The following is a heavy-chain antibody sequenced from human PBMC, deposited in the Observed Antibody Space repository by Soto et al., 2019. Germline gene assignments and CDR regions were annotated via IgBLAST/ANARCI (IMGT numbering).Heavy chain of an antibody. V-gene: IGHV5-51*01. CDR1: GYSSTSYW. CDR2: IYPGDSDT. CDR3: ARLKYCSSTSCYLFSGFDY. Sequence: GESLKISCKGSGYSSTSYWIGWVRQMPGKGLEWMGIIYPGDSDTRYSPSFQGQVTISADKSISTAYLQWSSLKASDTAMYYCARLKYCSSTSCYLFSGFDYWGQGTLVTVSS. D-gene: IGHD2-2*01. J-gene: IGHJ4*02.